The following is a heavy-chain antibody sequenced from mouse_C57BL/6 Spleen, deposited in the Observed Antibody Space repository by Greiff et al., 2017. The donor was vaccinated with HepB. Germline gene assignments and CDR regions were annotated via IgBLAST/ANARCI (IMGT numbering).Heavy chain of an antibody. CDR3: ARDWDEGNWYFDV. CDR1: GFTFSSYA. CDR2: ISDGGSYT. D-gene: IGHD4-1*01. V-gene: IGHV5-4*01. J-gene: IGHJ1*03. Sequence: EVQVVESGGGLVKPGGSLKLSCAASGFTFSSYAMSWVRQTPEKRLEWVATISDGGSYTYYPDNVKGRFTISRDNAKNNLYLQMSHLKSEDTAMYYCARDWDEGNWYFDVWGTGTTVTVSS.